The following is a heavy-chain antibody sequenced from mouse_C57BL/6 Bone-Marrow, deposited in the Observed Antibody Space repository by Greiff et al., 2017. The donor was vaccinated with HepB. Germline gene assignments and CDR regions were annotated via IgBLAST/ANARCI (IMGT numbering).Heavy chain of an antibody. CDR2: IRSKSNNYAT. J-gene: IGHJ1*03. Sequence: GGGLVQPKGSLKLSCAASGFSFNTYAMNWVRQAPGKGLEWVARIRSKSNNYATYYADSVKDRFTISRDDSESMLYLQMNNLKTEDTAMYYCVLITTVVATGGYFDVWGTGTTVTVSS. D-gene: IGHD1-1*01. V-gene: IGHV10-1*01. CDR1: GFSFNTYA. CDR3: VLITTVVATGGYFDV.